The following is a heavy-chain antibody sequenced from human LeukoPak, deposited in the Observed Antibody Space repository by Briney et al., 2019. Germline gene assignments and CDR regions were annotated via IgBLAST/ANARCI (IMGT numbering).Heavy chain of an antibody. D-gene: IGHD2-2*01. CDR3: AKHSGCSSTSCFDYYYYYMDV. V-gene: IGHV3-30*02. Sequence: GGSLILSCAASGFTFSSYGMHWVRQAPGKGLEWVAFIRYDGSNKYYADSVKGRFTISRDNSKNTLYLQMNSLRAEDTAVYYCAKHSGCSSTSCFDYYYYYMDVWGKGTTVTVSS. J-gene: IGHJ6*03. CDR1: GFTFSSYG. CDR2: IRYDGSNK.